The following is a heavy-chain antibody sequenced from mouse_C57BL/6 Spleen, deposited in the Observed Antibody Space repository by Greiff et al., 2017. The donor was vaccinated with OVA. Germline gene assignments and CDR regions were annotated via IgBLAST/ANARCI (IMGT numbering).Heavy chain of an antibody. CDR3: ESSLGCDMDY. V-gene: IGHV1-7*01. J-gene: IGHJ4*01. D-gene: IGHD6-1*01. CDR1: GYTFTSYW. Sequence: QVQLQQSGAELAKPGASVKLSCKASGYTFTSYWMHWVKQRPGQGLEWIGYINPSSGYTKYNQKFKDKATLTADKSYSTAYMQLSSLTYEDSAVYDCESSLGCDMDYWGQGTTVTVSS. CDR2: INPSSGYT.